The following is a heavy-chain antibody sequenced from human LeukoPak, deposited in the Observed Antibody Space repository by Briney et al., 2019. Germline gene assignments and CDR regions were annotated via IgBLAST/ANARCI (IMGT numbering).Heavy chain of an antibody. CDR3: AKFRWFGELSRGGWFDP. V-gene: IGHV3-30*18. D-gene: IGHD3-10*01. CDR2: ISYDGSNK. Sequence: GGSLRPSCAASGFTFSSYGMHWVRQAPGKGLEWVAVISYDGSNKYYADSVKGRFTISRDNSKNTLYLQMNSLRAEDTAVYYCAKFRWFGELSRGGWFDPWGQGTLVTVSS. CDR1: GFTFSSYG. J-gene: IGHJ5*02.